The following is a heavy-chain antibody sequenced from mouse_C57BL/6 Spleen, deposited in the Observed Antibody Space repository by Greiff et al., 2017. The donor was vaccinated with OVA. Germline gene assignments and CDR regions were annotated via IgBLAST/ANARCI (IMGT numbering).Heavy chain of an antibody. CDR1: GFNIKDDY. V-gene: IGHV14-4*01. Sequence: EVKLMESGAELVRPGASVKLSCTASGFNIKDDYMHWVKQRPEQGLEWIGWIDPENGDTEYASKFQGKATITADTSSNTAYLQLSSLTSEDTAVYYCTTDSSGPGRFAYWGQGTLVTVSA. D-gene: IGHD3-2*02. J-gene: IGHJ3*01. CDR3: TTDSSGPGRFAY. CDR2: IDPENGDT.